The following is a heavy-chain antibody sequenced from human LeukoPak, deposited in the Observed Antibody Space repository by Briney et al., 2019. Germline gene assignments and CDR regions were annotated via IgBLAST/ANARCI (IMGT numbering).Heavy chain of an antibody. Sequence: SETLSLTCSVSGSMYNYYWSWIRQPPGKGLEWIGYIHYNGITNYDPSLESRVTMSLDTSKNQVSLKLTSLTAADTAVYYCARHISSGGTYAHFESWGRGTLVTVSS. CDR1: GSMYNYY. V-gene: IGHV4-59*08. CDR3: ARHISSGGTYAHFES. CDR2: IHYNGIT. J-gene: IGHJ4*02. D-gene: IGHD1-26*01.